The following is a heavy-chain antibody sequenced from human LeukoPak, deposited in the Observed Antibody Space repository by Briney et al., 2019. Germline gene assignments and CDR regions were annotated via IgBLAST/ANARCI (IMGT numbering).Heavy chain of an antibody. CDR2: ISGSGGST. D-gene: IGHD2-2*01. J-gene: IGHJ4*02. Sequence: GGSLRLSCAASGFTFSSYAMSWVRQAPGKGLEWVSAISGSGGSTYYADSVKGRFTISRDNSKNTLYLQMNSLRAEDTAVYYCAKDRVVVVPAAMVPYFDYWGQGTLVTVSS. V-gene: IGHV3-23*01. CDR1: GFTFSSYA. CDR3: AKDRVVVVPAAMVPYFDY.